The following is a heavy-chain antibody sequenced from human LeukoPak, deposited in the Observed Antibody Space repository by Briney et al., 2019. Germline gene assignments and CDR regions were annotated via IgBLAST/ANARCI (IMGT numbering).Heavy chain of an antibody. CDR1: GFTVSSNY. D-gene: IGHD4-17*01. V-gene: IGHV3-53*01. CDR3: ARESYGEEDN. J-gene: IGHJ4*02. Sequence: GGSLRLSCAASGFTVSSNYMSWVRQAPGKGLEWVSVIYSGGSTYYVDSVKGRFTISRDNSKNTLYLQMNSLRAEDTAVYYCARESYGEEDNWGQGTLVTVSS. CDR2: IYSGGST.